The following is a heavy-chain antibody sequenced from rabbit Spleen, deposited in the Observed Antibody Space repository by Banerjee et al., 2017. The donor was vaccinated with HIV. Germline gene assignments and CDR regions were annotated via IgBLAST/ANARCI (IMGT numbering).Heavy chain of an antibody. CDR3: ARDLVAVIGWNFGW. CDR2: MNTATGKP. J-gene: IGHJ4*01. Sequence: QQQLVESGGGLVQPGGSLKLSCKASGFSFSDRDVMCWVRQAPGKGLEWIACMNTATGKPVYANWAKGRFAISKPSSTTVTLQMTSLTAADTATYFCARDLVAVIGWNFGWWGPGTLVTVS. V-gene: IGHV1S45*01. CDR1: GFSFSDRDV. D-gene: IGHD1-1*01.